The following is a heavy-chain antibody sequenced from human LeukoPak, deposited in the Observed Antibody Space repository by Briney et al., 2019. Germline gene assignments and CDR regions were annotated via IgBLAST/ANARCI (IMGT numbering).Heavy chain of an antibody. V-gene: IGHV4-4*08. Sequence: SETLSLTCTVSGGSISGYYWSWIRQPPGKGLEWIGYIYTSGSTNYNPSHKGRVTIAEDTAKNQFSLRLSSVTAADTAMYFCARAYSRSYSHFDDWGQGTLVTVSS. CDR1: GGSISGYY. J-gene: IGHJ4*02. CDR3: ARAYSRSYSHFDD. D-gene: IGHD1-26*01. CDR2: IYTSGST.